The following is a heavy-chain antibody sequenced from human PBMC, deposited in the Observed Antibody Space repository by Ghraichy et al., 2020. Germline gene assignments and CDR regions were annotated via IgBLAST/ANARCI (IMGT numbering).Heavy chain of an antibody. V-gene: IGHV4-34*01. CDR2: ISHSGST. D-gene: IGHD1-1*01. CDR1: GGSFSGYY. J-gene: IGHJ4*02. CDR3: ARGNPTMNDYLDS. Sequence: ESLNISCAVSGGSFSGYYWHWIRQPPGKRLEWIGEISHSGSTDYNASLKSRVTIPVDTYKKEFSLRLNGVPAADTAVYYCARGNPTMNDYLDSWGQGTLVTVSS.